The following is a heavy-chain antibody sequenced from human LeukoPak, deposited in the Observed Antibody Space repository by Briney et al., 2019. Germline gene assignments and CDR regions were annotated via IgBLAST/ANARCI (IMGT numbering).Heavy chain of an antibody. Sequence: PSETLSLTCTVSGASISSSYCTWIRQSAGEGLEWIGRIYTSGSTNYNPSLKSRVTMSVDTSKNQFSLKLSSVTAADTAVYYCARDQGSGWLYYFDYWGQGTLVTVSS. V-gene: IGHV4-4*07. CDR1: GASISSSY. J-gene: IGHJ4*02. D-gene: IGHD6-19*01. CDR3: ARDQGSGWLYYFDY. CDR2: IYTSGST.